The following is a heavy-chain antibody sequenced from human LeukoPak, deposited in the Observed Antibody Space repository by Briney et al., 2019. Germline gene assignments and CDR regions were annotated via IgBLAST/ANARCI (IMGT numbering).Heavy chain of an antibody. D-gene: IGHD1-26*01. CDR3: ASSSGEYYYGMDV. Sequence: SVKVSCKASGGTFSSYTISWVRQAPGQGLEWMGRIIPILGIANYAQKFQGRVTITADKSTSTAYMELSSLRSEDTAVYYCASSSGEYYYGMDVWGQGTTVTVSS. J-gene: IGHJ6*02. CDR2: IIPILGIA. CDR1: GGTFSSYT. V-gene: IGHV1-69*02.